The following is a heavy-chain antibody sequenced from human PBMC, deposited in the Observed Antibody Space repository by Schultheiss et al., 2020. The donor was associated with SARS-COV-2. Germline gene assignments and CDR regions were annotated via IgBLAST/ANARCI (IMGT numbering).Heavy chain of an antibody. J-gene: IGHJ4*02. CDR3: AKGVRGFYFDY. D-gene: IGHD5-12*01. CDR2: IYSGGST. Sequence: VGSLRLSCAASGFTFSSYWMSWVRQAPGKGLEWVSVIYSGGSTYYADSVKGRFTISRDNSKNTLYLQMNSLRAEDTAVYYCAKGVRGFYFDYWGQGTLVTVSS. V-gene: IGHV3-53*01. CDR1: GFTFSSYW.